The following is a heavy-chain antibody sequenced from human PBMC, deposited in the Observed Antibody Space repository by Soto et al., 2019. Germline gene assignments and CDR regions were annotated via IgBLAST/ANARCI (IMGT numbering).Heavy chain of an antibody. Sequence: ASVKVSCKASGYTFTSYYMHWVRQAPGQGLEWMGIINPSGGSTSYAQKFQGRVTMTRDTSTSTVYMELSSLRSEDTAVYYCARGLAVGILTGYYEYFQHWGQGTLVTVSS. V-gene: IGHV1-46*03. J-gene: IGHJ1*01. CDR1: GYTFTSYY. D-gene: IGHD3-9*01. CDR2: INPSGGST. CDR3: ARGLAVGILTGYYEYFQH.